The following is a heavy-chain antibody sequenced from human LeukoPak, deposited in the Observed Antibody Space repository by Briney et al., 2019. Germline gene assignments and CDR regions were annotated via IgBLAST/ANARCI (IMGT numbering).Heavy chain of an antibody. CDR1: GGTFSSYA. CDR2: IIPIFGIA. CDR3: ARDCSSSWSQPNNWFDP. V-gene: IGHV1-69*04. D-gene: IGHD6-13*01. J-gene: IGHJ5*02. Sequence: SVKVSCKASGGTFSSYAISWVRQAPGQGLEWMGRIIPIFGIANYAQKFQGRVTITADKSTSTAYMELSSLRSEDTAVYYCARDCSSSWSQPNNWFDPWGQGTLVTVSS.